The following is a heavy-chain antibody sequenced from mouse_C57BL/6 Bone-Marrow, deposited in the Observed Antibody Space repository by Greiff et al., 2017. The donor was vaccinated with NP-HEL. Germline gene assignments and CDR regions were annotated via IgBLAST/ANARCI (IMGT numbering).Heavy chain of an antibody. J-gene: IGHJ3*01. V-gene: IGHV1-64*01. Sequence: VQLQQSGAELVKPGASVKLSCKASGYTFTSYWMHWVKQRPGQGLEWIGMIHPNSGSTNYNEKFKSKATLTVDKSSSTAYMQLSSLTSEDSAVYYCARDGTAQAFAYWGQGTLVTVSA. CDR3: ARDGTAQAFAY. CDR2: IHPNSGST. D-gene: IGHD3-2*02. CDR1: GYTFTSYW.